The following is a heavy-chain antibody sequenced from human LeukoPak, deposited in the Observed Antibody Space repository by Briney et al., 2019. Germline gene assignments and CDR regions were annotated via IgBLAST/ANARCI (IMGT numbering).Heavy chain of an antibody. CDR3: ASLVVVIKEDAFDI. V-gene: IGHV3-7*01. CDR1: GFTFSSYW. D-gene: IGHD3-22*01. CDR2: IKQDGSEK. Sequence: GGSLRLSCAASGFTFSSYWMSWVRQAPGKGLEWVANIKQDGSEKYYVDSVKGRFTISRDNAKNSLYLQMNSLRAEDTAVYYCASLVVVIKEDAFDIWGQGTMVTVSS. J-gene: IGHJ3*02.